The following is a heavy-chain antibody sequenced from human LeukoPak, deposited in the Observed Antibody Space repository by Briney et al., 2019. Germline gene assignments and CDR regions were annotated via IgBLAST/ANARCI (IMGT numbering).Heavy chain of an antibody. CDR1: GFTFSSYG. CDR2: IRYDGSNK. Sequence: GGSLRLSCAASGFTFSSYGMHWVRQAPGKGLEWVAFIRYDGSNKYYADSVKGRFTISRDNSKNTLYLQMNSLRAEDTAVYYCARGIVATMLSDWSLDAFDIWGQGTMVTVSS. D-gene: IGHD5-12*01. CDR3: ARGIVATMLSDWSLDAFDI. V-gene: IGHV3-30*02. J-gene: IGHJ3*02.